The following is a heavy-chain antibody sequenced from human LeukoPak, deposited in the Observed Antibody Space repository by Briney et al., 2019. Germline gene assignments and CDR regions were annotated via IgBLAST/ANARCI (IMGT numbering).Heavy chain of an antibody. CDR3: AREAYYYDSSGYWDAFDI. CDR2: IYHSGST. Sequence: SGTLSLTCAVSGGSISSSNWWSWVRQPPGKGLEWIGEIYHSGSTNYNPSLKSRVTISVDTSKNQFSLKLSSVTAADTAVYYCAREAYYYDSSGYWDAFDIWGQGTMVTVSS. J-gene: IGHJ3*02. D-gene: IGHD3-22*01. V-gene: IGHV4-4*02. CDR1: GGSISSSNW.